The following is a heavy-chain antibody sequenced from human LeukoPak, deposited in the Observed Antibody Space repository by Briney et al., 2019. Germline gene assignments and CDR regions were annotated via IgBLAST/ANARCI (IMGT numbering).Heavy chain of an antibody. J-gene: IGHJ4*02. CDR1: GYSISSGYY. CDR2: IYHSGST. D-gene: IGHD2-15*01. V-gene: IGHV4-38-2*02. Sequence: SETLSLTCTVSGYSISSGYYWGWIRPPPGKGLEWIGSIYHSGSTYYNPSLKSRVTISVDTSKNQFSLKLSSVTAAGTAVYYCARSKGGGYLDYWGQGTLVTVSS. CDR3: ARSKGGGYLDY.